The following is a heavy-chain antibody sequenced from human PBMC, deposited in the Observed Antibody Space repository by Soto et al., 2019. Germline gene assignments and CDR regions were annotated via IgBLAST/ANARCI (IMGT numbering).Heavy chain of an antibody. CDR2: MSHSGGT. J-gene: IGHJ3*02. D-gene: IGHD2-21*02. Sequence: QVQLQQWGAGLLKPSETLSLTCAVYGGSVSGANYYWSWIRQPPGKGLEWIGEMSHSGGTHFNPSLKSRVTISGDTSTNQFSLEMSSVTAADTALYYCAGVERGTATTVVDAFDIWGPGTMVTVSS. CDR3: AGVERGTATTVVDAFDI. CDR1: GGSVSGANYY. V-gene: IGHV4-34*01.